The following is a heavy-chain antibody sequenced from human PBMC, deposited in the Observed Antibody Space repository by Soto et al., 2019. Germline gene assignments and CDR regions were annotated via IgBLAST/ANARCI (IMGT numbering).Heavy chain of an antibody. Sequence: QVQLQESGPGLVKPSETLSLTCTVSGGSISSYYWSWIRQPPGKGLEWIGYIYYSGSTNYNPSLKSRVTISXGTXKXRFSLKLSYVTAADTAVYYCARRAGIAAAGTDWFDPWGQGTLVTVSS. V-gene: IGHV4-59*08. CDR1: GGSISSYY. J-gene: IGHJ5*02. CDR2: IYYSGST. D-gene: IGHD6-13*01. CDR3: ARRAGIAAAGTDWFDP.